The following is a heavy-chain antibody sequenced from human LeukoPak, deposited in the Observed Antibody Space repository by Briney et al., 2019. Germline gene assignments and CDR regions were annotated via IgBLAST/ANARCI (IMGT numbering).Heavy chain of an antibody. V-gene: IGHV4-4*09. D-gene: IGHD1-26*01. CDR3: TKRQGPTSGSYDYFDP. CDR1: GGSISGNY. CDR2: IHSSGYT. J-gene: IGHJ5*02. Sequence: SETLSLACTVSGGSISGNYWSWIRQPPGQGLEWIAYIHSSGYTNYNPSLKSRVTISVDTSNNQFSLKVTSVTAADTAMYYCTKRQGPTSGSYDYFDPWGQGALVTVSS.